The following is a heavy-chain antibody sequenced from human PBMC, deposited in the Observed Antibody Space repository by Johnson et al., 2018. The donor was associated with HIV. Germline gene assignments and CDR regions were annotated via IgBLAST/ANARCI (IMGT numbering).Heavy chain of an antibody. D-gene: IGHD3-3*01. Sequence: QLVESGGGVVQPGRSLRLSCAASGFTFSSYGMHWVRQAPGKGLEWVAVISYDGSNKYYADSVKGRFTISRDNSKNTLYLQMNSLRAEDTAVYYCAKDGYYDFWSGYHGADAFDIWGQGTMVTVSS. J-gene: IGHJ3*02. CDR3: AKDGYYDFWSGYHGADAFDI. V-gene: IGHV3-30*18. CDR2: ISYDGSNK. CDR1: GFTFSSYG.